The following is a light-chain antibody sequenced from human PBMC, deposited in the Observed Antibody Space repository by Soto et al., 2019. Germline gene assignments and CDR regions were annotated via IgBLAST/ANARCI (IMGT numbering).Light chain of an antibody. CDR1: QTISSW. Sequence: DIQMTQSPSTLSVSVGDRVTITCRASQTISSWLAWYQQKPGKAPKLLIYKASTLKSGVPSRFSGSGSGTEFTLTISSLQPDGFATYYCQHYNSYSEAFGQGTKVDIK. CDR3: QHYNSYSEA. V-gene: IGKV1-5*03. CDR2: KAS. J-gene: IGKJ1*01.